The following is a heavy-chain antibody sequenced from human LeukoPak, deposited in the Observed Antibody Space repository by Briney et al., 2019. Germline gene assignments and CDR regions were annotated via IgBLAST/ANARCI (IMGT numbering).Heavy chain of an antibody. CDR3: AKGHLYCSGGSCRRLNEYFQH. J-gene: IGHJ1*01. CDR2: ISYDGSNK. Sequence: GGSLRLSCAASGFTFSSYGMHWVRQAPGKGLEWVAVISYDGSNKYYADSVKGRFTISRDNSKNTLYLQMNSLRAEDTAVYYCAKGHLYCSGGSCRRLNEYFQHWGQGTLVTVSS. D-gene: IGHD2-15*01. V-gene: IGHV3-30*18. CDR1: GFTFSSYG.